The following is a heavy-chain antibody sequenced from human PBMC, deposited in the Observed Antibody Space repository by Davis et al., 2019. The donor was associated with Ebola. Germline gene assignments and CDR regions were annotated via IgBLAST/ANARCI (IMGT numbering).Heavy chain of an antibody. Sequence: GESLKISCAASGFTFSSYAMSWVRQAPGKGLEWVSAISGSGGSTYYADSVKGRFTISRDNSKNTLYLQMNSLRAEDTAVYYCAKGGWEIVVVVAALYYFDYWGQGTLVTVSS. CDR1: GFTFSSYA. CDR2: ISGSGGST. CDR3: AKGGWEIVVVVAALYYFDY. V-gene: IGHV3-23*01. J-gene: IGHJ4*02. D-gene: IGHD2-15*01.